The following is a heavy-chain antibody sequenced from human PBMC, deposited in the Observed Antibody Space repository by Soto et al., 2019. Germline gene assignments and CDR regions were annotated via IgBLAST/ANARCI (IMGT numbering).Heavy chain of an antibody. J-gene: IGHJ6*02. V-gene: IGHV5-51*01. CDR1: GFIFSRYK. CDR3: MRSYGDSYYFYYGMDV. D-gene: IGHD2-21*02. Sequence: EVQLVQSGAEVKKSGESLKISCEGSGFIFSRYKIGWVRQMPGKGLEWMGIINPGNSDTTYSPSFQGQVTISADNSINTAYLQWSSLRASDTAMYYCMRSYGDSYYFYYGMDVWGQGTTVTVSS. CDR2: INPGNSDT.